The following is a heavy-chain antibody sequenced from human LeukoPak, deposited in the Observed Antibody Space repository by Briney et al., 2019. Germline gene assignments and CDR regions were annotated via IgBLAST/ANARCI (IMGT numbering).Heavy chain of an antibody. V-gene: IGHV4-34*01. D-gene: IGHD3-22*01. J-gene: IGHJ6*03. CDR3: ARGRHDITMIVVVMTSVSYYLDV. CDR1: GGSFSGYH. Sequence: PSETLSLTCAVYGGSFSGYHWTWIRQSPGKGLEWIGDINPSGSTYYNPSLKSRHTISVDTSKNQFSLKLRSVTAADTAVYYCARGRHDITMIVVVMTSVSYYLDVWGKGTTVTVS. CDR2: INPSGST.